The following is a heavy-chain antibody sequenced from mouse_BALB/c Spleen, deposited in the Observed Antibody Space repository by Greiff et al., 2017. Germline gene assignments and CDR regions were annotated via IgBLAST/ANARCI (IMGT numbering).Heavy chain of an antibody. CDR2: ISSGGSYT. J-gene: IGHJ4*01. CDR1: GFTFSSYA. CDR3: ARAYYYGSSPSYAMDY. Sequence: EVKLMESGGGLVKPGGSLKLSCAASGFTFSSYAMSWVRQSPEKRLEWVAVISSGGSYTYCPHTVTGPFTISRDNAKNTLYLEMSSLRSEDTAMYYCARAYYYGSSPSYAMDYWGQGTSVTVAS. V-gene: IGHV5-9-4*01. D-gene: IGHD1-1*01.